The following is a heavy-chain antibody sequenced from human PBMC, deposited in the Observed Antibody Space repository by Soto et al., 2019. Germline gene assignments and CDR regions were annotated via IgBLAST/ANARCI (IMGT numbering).Heavy chain of an antibody. J-gene: IGHJ4*02. Sequence: QLQLQESGSGRVKPSQTLSLTCAVSGGSISSGGYSWSWIRQPPGKGLEWIGYIYHSGSTYYNPSPKSRVTRSVDRSKNQFSLKLTPVTAADTAVYYCASGPIGDYTDGFDYRGQGTLVTVYS. CDR1: GGSISSGGYS. V-gene: IGHV4-30-2*01. CDR2: IYHSGST. D-gene: IGHD4-17*01. CDR3: ASGPIGDYTDGFDY.